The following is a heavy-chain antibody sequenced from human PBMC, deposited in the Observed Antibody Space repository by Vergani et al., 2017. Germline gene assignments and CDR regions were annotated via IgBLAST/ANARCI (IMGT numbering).Heavy chain of an antibody. CDR2: ISSSSSHT. V-gene: IGHV3-11*06. J-gene: IGHJ3*02. D-gene: IGHD3-3*01. CDR3: ARVGAAGAFDI. Sequence: VQLVESGGGLVKPGGSLRLSCAASGFTFSDFYMSWIRQAPGKGLEWVSYISSSSSHTNHADSVKGRFTISRDNAKNSLYLQMNSLRAEDTAVYYCARVGAAGAFDIWGQGTMVTVSS. CDR1: GFTFSDFY.